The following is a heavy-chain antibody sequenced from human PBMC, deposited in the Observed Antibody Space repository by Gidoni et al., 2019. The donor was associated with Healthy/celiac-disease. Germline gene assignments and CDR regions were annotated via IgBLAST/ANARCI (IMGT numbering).Heavy chain of an antibody. V-gene: IGHV3-33*01. Sequence: QVQLVESGGGVVQPGRSLRLSCAASGFTFSSYGMHWVRQAPGKGREWVAVIWDDGSNKYYADSVKGRFTISRDNSKNTLYLQMNSLRAEDTAVYYCARDNYGDYFFDYWGQGTLVTVSS. D-gene: IGHD4-17*01. CDR2: IWDDGSNK. CDR3: ARDNYGDYFFDY. J-gene: IGHJ4*02. CDR1: GFTFSSYG.